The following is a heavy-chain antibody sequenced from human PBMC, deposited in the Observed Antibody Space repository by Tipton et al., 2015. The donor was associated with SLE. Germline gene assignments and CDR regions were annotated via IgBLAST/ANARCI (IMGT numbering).Heavy chain of an antibody. Sequence: TLSLTCTVSGYSMSNAYYWSWIRQPPGKGLEWIGHIYQSGGTYYNPSLKGRVTISVDTSKNQFSLKLRSVTAADTAVYYCVRLRSKVLIDYWGQGTLVTVSS. D-gene: IGHD2-8*01. CDR2: IYQSGGT. J-gene: IGHJ4*02. V-gene: IGHV4-38-2*02. CDR1: GYSMSNAYY. CDR3: VRLRSKVLIDY.